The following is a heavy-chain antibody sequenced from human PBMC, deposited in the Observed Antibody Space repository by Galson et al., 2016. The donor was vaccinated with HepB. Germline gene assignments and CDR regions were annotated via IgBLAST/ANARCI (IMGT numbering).Heavy chain of an antibody. D-gene: IGHD1-26*01. J-gene: IGHJ5*02. V-gene: IGHV1-18*01. CDR3: ARGGYSGSYSWFDP. CDR2: ISAYNDKT. Sequence: SVKVSCKASGYTFPTYGITWVRQAPGQGLEWMGWISAYNDKTNYAQKLQGRVTMTTDTSTSTAYMELRSLRSDDTAVYYCARGGYSGSYSWFDPWGQGTLVTVSS. CDR1: GYTFPTYG.